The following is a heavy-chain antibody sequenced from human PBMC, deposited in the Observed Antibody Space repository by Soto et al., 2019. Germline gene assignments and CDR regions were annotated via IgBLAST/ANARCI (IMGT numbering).Heavy chain of an antibody. V-gene: IGHV1-69*13. CDR1: GGTFSSYS. J-gene: IGHJ4*02. D-gene: IGHD3-10*01. CDR2: IIPIFGTA. CDR3: ARQNYYGSESHYYFDY. Sequence: ASVKVSCKASGGTFSSYSISWVRQAPGQGLEWMGGIIPIFGTANYAQKFQGRVTITADESTSTAYMELSSLRSEDTAVYYCARQNYYGSESHYYFDYWGQGTLVTVSS.